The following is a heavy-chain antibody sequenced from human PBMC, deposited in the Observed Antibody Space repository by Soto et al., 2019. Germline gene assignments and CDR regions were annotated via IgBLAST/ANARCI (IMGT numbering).Heavy chain of an antibody. V-gene: IGHV3-30-3*01. J-gene: IGHJ4*02. D-gene: IGHD3-22*01. Sequence: GGSLRLSCAASGVTFSSYAMHWVRQAPGKGLEWVAVISYDGSNKYYADSVKGRFTISRDNSKNTLYLQMNSLRAEDTAVYYCARGPAYYYDSSGYYPRGYFDYWGQGTLVTVSS. CDR1: GVTFSSYA. CDR2: ISYDGSNK. CDR3: ARGPAYYYDSSGYYPRGYFDY.